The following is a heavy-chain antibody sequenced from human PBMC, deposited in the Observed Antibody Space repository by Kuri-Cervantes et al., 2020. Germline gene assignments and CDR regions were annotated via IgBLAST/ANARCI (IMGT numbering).Heavy chain of an antibody. CDR3: ARESGYYYYYMDV. Sequence: GESLKTPCQGSGYSFTSYWIGWVRQMPGKGLEWMGIIYPGDSDTRYSPSFQGQVTISADMSISTAYLQWSSLKAADTAMYYCARESGYYYYYMDVWGKGTTVTVSS. J-gene: IGHJ6*03. D-gene: IGHD3-3*01. CDR1: GYSFTSYW. CDR2: IYPGDSDT. V-gene: IGHV5-51*01.